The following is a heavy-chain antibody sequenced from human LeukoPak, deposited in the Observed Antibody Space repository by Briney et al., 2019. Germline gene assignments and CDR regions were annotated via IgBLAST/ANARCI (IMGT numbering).Heavy chain of an antibody. Sequence: GGSLRLSCATSGFTFRNFDLHWVRQATGEGLEWVSAIGTAGDTYYPDSVKGRFTISRDNAKNSFYLQMNNLRVGDTAVYYCSRGGAPAGYAYDIWGHGTVVTVSS. D-gene: IGHD6-13*01. V-gene: IGHV3-13*01. CDR3: SRGGAPAGYAYDI. CDR1: GFTFRNFD. J-gene: IGHJ3*02. CDR2: IGTAGDT.